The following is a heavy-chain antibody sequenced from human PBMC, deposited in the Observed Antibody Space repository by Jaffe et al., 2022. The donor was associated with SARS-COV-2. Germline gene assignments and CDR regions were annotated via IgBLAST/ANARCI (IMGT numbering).Heavy chain of an antibody. CDR2: IYYSGST. CDR1: GGSISSGDYY. CDR3: ARDMRDSSGYRSQYYYYYGMDV. Sequence: QVQLQESGPGLVKPSQTLSLTCTVSGGSISSGDYYWSWIRQPPGKGLEWIGYIYYSGSTYYNPSLKSRVTISVDTSKNQFSLKLSSVTAADTAVYYCARDMRDSSGYRSQYYYYYGMDVWGQGTTVTVSS. J-gene: IGHJ6*02. V-gene: IGHV4-30-4*01. D-gene: IGHD3-22*01.